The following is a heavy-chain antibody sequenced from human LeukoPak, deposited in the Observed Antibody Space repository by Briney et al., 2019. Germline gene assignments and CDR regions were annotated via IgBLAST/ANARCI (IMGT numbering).Heavy chain of an antibody. CDR1: GFTLSRYA. CDR2: LQSDGNNR. J-gene: IGHJ4*02. CDR3: AKNWATYYFDY. Sequence: GGSLRLSCAASGFTLSRYAMHWVRQAPGKGLEWVAFLQSDGNNRYYADSVKGRFTIPRDNSKNTLSLQMSSLGAEDTAVYYCAKNWATYYFDYWGQGTLVTVSS. V-gene: IGHV3-30*02. D-gene: IGHD3-16*01.